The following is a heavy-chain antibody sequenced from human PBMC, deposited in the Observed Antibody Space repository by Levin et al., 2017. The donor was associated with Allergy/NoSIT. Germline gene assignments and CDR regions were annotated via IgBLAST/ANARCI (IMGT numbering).Heavy chain of an antibody. V-gene: IGHV3-30*18. CDR1: GFTFSSYG. Sequence: GGSLRLSCAASGFTFSSYGMHWVRQAPGKGLEWVAVISYDGSNKYYADSVKGRFTISRDNSKNTLYLQMNSLRAEDTAVYYCAKVENYYYYGMDVWGQGTTVTVSS. CDR2: ISYDGSNK. J-gene: IGHJ6*02. CDR3: AKVENYYYYGMDV.